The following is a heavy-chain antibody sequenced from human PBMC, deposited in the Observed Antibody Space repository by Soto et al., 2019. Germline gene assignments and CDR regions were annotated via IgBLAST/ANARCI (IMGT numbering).Heavy chain of an antibody. CDR1: GYTFTSYY. J-gene: IGHJ6*02. CDR3: ARETLTEFLSYYGMDV. CDR2: INPSGGST. D-gene: IGHD3-3*01. V-gene: IGHV1-46*01. Sequence: QVQLVQSGAEVKKPGASVKVSCKASGYTFTSYYMHWVRQAPGQGLEWMGIINPSGGSTSYAQKFQGRVTMTRDTSTSTVYMELSSLRSEDTAVYYCARETLTEFLSYYGMDVWCQGTTVTVSS.